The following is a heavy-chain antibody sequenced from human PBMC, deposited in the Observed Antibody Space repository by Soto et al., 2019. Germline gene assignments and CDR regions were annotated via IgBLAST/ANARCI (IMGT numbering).Heavy chain of an antibody. J-gene: IGHJ4*02. CDR1: GFTFTSYG. CDR3: ARVGQLKPARELDY. Sequence: GASVKVSCKASGFTFTSYGFTWVRQAPGQGLEWMGWVSAYNGNTNYAQTIQGRVTMTTDTSTSTVYMELRSLRSDDTAVYYCARVGQLKPARELDYWGQGTPVTVSS. V-gene: IGHV1-18*01. CDR2: VSAYNGNT. D-gene: IGHD6-13*01.